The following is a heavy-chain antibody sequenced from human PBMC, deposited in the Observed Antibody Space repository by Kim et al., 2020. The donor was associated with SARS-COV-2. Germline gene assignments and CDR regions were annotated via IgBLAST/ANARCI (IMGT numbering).Heavy chain of an antibody. Sequence: GGSLRLSCAASGFTFSSYSMNWVRQAPGKGLEWVSSISSSSSYIYYADSVKGRFTISRDNAKNSLYLQMNSLRAEDTAVYYCARGDDYGGNVIDYWGQGTLVTVSS. CDR3: ARGDDYGGNVIDY. J-gene: IGHJ4*02. V-gene: IGHV3-21*01. CDR2: ISSSSSYI. CDR1: GFTFSSYS. D-gene: IGHD4-17*01.